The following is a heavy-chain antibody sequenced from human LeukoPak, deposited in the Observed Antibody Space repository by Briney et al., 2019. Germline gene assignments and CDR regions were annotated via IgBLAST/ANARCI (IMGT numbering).Heavy chain of an antibody. D-gene: IGHD4-17*01. J-gene: IGHJ6*03. CDR3: ARAPVTTDGLYYYYYMDV. CDR1: GGTFSCYA. Sequence: GASVKVSCKASGGTFSCYAISWVRQAPGQGLEWMGGIIPIFGTANYAQKFQGRVTITADESTSTAYMELSSLRSEDTAVYYCARAPVTTDGLYYYYYMDVWGKGTTVTVSS. V-gene: IGHV1-69*13. CDR2: IIPIFGTA.